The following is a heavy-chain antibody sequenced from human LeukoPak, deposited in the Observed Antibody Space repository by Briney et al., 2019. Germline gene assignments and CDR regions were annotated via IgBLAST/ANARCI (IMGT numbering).Heavy chain of an antibody. CDR3: ASYFDSTGYFKERYAI. Sequence: PGGSLRLSCVGSGFTFSRYSLNWVRQAPGEGLEWVSYICTNSKTIKYADSVKGRFAISRDNAKDFLYLKMTSLRAEDPAVYYCASYFDSTGYFKERYAIWGRGTLVTVSS. J-gene: IGHJ3*02. CDR1: GFTFSRYS. CDR2: ICTNSKTI. V-gene: IGHV3-48*01. D-gene: IGHD3-22*01.